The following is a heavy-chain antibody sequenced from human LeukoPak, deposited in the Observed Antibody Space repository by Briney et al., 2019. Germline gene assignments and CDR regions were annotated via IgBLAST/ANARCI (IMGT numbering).Heavy chain of an antibody. D-gene: IGHD3/OR15-3a*01. CDR2: ISYDGSNK. CDR1: GSTFSSYA. V-gene: IGHV3-30-3*01. J-gene: IGHJ4*02. Sequence: GGSLRLSCAASGSTFSSYAMHWVRQAPGKGLEWVAVISYDGSNKYYADSVKGRFTISRDNSKNTLYLQMNSLRAEDTAVYYCARQGTGSSLDYWGQGTLVTVSS. CDR3: ARQGTGSSLDY.